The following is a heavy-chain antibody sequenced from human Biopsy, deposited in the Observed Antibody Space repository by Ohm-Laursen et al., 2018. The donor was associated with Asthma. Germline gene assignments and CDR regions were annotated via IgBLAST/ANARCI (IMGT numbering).Heavy chain of an antibody. CDR2: ISYDGTNK. D-gene: IGHD1-20*01. CDR1: GFTFSSFG. J-gene: IGHJ6*02. Sequence: SLRLSCAASGFTFSSFGMHWVRQAPGKGLEWVAVISYDGTNKDYADSVKGRFTFSRDNSQNTLSLEMNSLRVEDTAVYYCARDLRSDNWNPWGMDVWGLGTTVTVAS. CDR3: ARDLRSDNWNPWGMDV. V-gene: IGHV3-30*03.